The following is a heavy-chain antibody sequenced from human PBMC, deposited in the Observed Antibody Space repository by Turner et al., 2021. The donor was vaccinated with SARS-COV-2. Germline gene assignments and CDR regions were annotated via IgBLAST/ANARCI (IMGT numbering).Heavy chain of an antibody. CDR3: AKDHGLHDYYDSSGYWGTFDY. CDR2: ISFDGSSK. CDR1: GFPFCSYG. J-gene: IGHJ4*02. D-gene: IGHD3-22*01. Sequence: QVQLVESGGGVVQPGRSLRLSCAAPGFPFCSYGMHWVRQAPGKGLEWVAFISFDGSSKYYADSVKGRFTISRDNSKNTLYLQMNSLRAEDTAIYYCAKDHGLHDYYDSSGYWGTFDYWGQGTLVTVSS. V-gene: IGHV3-30*18.